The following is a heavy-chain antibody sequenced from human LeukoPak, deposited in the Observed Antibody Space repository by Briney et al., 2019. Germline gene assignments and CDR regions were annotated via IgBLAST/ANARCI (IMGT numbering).Heavy chain of an antibody. V-gene: IGHV4-31*03. D-gene: IGHD6-13*01. CDR1: GGSISSGGYY. CDR2: IYYSGST. J-gene: IGHJ6*02. CDR3: ARDKYGYSSSWYPYYYYGMDV. Sequence: SETLSLTCTVSGGSISSGGYYWSWIRQHPGKGLEWIGYIYYSGSTYYNPSLKSRVTISIDTSKNQFSLKLSSVTAADTAVYYCARDKYGYSSSWYPYYYYGMDVWGQGTTVTVSS.